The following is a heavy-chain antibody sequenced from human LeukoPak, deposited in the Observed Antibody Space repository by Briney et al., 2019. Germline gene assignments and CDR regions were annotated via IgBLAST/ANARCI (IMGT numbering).Heavy chain of an antibody. V-gene: IGHV3-33*01. CDR3: ARDGVPAAIGWFDP. CDR1: GSTFSSYG. Sequence: GGSLRLSCAASGSTFSSYGMHWVRQAPGKGLEWVAVIWYDGSNKYYADSVKGRFTISRDNSKNTLYLQMNSLRAEDTAVYYCARDGVPAAIGWFDPWGQGTLVTVSS. J-gene: IGHJ5*02. CDR2: IWYDGSNK. D-gene: IGHD2-2*01.